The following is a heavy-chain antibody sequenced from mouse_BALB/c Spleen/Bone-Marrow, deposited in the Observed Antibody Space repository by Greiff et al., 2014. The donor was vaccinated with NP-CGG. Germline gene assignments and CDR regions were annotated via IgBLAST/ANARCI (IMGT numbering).Heavy chain of an antibody. CDR2: IDPANGNT. J-gene: IGHJ4*01. CDR1: GFNIKDTY. D-gene: IGHD1-1*01. Sequence: EVKLMESGAELVKPGASVKLSCTASGFNIKDTYMHWVMQRPEQGLEWIGRIDPANGNTKYDPKFQGKATITADTSSNIAYLQLSSLTSEDTAVYYCARYRYYGSSYAMDYWGQGTSVTVSS. CDR3: ARYRYYGSSYAMDY. V-gene: IGHV14-3*02.